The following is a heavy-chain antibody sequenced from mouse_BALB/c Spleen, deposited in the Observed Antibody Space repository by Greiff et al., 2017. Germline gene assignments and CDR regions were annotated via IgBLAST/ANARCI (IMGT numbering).Heavy chain of an antibody. D-gene: IGHD1-1*01. V-gene: IGHV5-6-4*01. CDR3: TRDEDYYGSSENAMDY. Sequence: EVNLVESGGGLVKPGGSLKLSCAASGFTFSSYTMSWVRQTPEKRLEWVATISSGGSYTYYPDSVKGRFTISRDNAKNTLYLQMSSLKSEDTAMYYCTRDEDYYGSSENAMDYWGQGTSVTVSS. CDR2: ISSGGSYT. J-gene: IGHJ4*01. CDR1: GFTFSSYT.